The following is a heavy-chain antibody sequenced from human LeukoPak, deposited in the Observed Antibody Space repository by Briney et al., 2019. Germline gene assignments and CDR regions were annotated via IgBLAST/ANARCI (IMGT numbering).Heavy chain of an antibody. CDR3: LRGDRRDY. CDR2: IDSSGGYM. CDR1: GFPFDDYG. Sequence: SGGPLRLSCAASGFPFDDYGMSWVRQAPGKGLEWVSSIDSSGGYMFYADSVKGRFIISRDNAKDSLYLQMSSLRVEDTAVYYCLRGDRRDYWGQGTLVTVSS. J-gene: IGHJ4*02. V-gene: IGHV3-21*06.